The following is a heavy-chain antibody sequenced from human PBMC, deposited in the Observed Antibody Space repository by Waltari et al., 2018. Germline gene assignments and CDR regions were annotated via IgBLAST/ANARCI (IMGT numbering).Heavy chain of an antibody. V-gene: IGHV3-48*04. CDR1: GFTFSSYS. CDR2: ISTSSSPI. Sequence: VQLVESGGGLVQPGGSLRLSCAASGFTFSSYSMNWFRQAPGKGLEWISYISTSSSPIYNADSVKGRFTISRDNAKNSLYLQMNSLRAEDTAVYYSARGRVNGYMDVWGKGTTVTVSS. CDR3: ARGRVNGYMDV. J-gene: IGHJ6*03. D-gene: IGHD3-10*01.